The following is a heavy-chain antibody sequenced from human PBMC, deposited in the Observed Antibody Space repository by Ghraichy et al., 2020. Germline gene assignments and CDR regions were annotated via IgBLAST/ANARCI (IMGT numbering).Heavy chain of an antibody. CDR2: IYHSGST. Sequence: TLSLTCAVSGGSISSGGYSWSWIRQPPGKGLEWIGYIYHSGSTYYNPSLKSRVTISVDRSKNQFSLKLSSVTAADTAVYYCAGYRELLHGYFDYWGQGTLVTVSS. CDR1: GGSISSGGYS. CDR3: AGYRELLHGYFDY. D-gene: IGHD1-26*01. V-gene: IGHV4-30-2*01. J-gene: IGHJ4*02.